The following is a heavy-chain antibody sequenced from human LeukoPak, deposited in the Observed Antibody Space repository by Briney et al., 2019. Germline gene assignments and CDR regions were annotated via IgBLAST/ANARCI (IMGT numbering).Heavy chain of an antibody. D-gene: IGHD3-22*01. V-gene: IGHV4-34*01. J-gene: IGHJ4*02. Sequence: SETLSLTCAVYGGSFSGYYWSWIRQPPGKGLEWIGEINHSGSTNYNPSLKSRVTISVDTSKNQFSLKLSSVTAADTAVYYCAREGNYYDSSGYYGGSGYWGQGTLVTVSS. CDR1: GGSFSGYY. CDR3: AREGNYYDSSGYYGGSGY. CDR2: INHSGST.